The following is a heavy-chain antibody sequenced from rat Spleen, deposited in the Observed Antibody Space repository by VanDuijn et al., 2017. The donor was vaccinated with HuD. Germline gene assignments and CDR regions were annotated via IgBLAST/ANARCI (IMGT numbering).Heavy chain of an antibody. Sequence: EAHLAETGGGLVQPGRSLKLSCVASGFTFSRYWMYWVRQAPGKGLEWVSSISNEGVNTYYPDSVKGRFTISRDNAENTVYLQMDSLRPEDTATYYCAVAGYGYWGQGVVVTVSS. D-gene: IGHD4-3*01. CDR3: AVAGYGY. J-gene: IGHJ2*01. CDR2: ISNEGVNT. V-gene: IGHV5-58*01. CDR1: GFTFSRYW.